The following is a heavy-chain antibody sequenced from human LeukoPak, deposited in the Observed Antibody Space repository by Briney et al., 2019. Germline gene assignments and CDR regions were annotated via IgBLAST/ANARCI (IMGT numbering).Heavy chain of an antibody. CDR2: ISSSGSTI. J-gene: IGHJ5*02. CDR3: ARDLGYCSGGSCYRRFDP. Sequence: PGGSLRLSCAASGFTFSSYEMNWVRQAPGKGLEWFSYISSSGSTIYYADSVKGRFTISRDNAKNSLYLQMNSLRAEDTAVYYCARDLGYCSGGSCYRRFDPWGQGSLVTVSS. D-gene: IGHD2-15*01. V-gene: IGHV3-48*03. CDR1: GFTFSSYE.